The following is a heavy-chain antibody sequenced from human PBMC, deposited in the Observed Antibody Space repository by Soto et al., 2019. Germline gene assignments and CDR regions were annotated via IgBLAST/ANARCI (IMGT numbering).Heavy chain of an antibody. D-gene: IGHD5-12*01. J-gene: IGHJ4*02. CDR3: ARDGGRIVATMNY. CDR2: ISYDGSNK. CDR1: GFTFSSYA. Sequence: QVQLVESGGGVVQPGRSLRLSCAASGFTFSSYAMHWVRQAPGKGLEWVAVISYDGSNKYYADSVKGRFTISRDNSKNTLYLQMNILRAEDTAVYYCARDGGRIVATMNYWGQGTLVTVSS. V-gene: IGHV3-30-3*01.